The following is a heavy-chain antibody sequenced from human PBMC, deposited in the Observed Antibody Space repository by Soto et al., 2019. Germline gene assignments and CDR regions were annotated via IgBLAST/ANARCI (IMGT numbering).Heavy chain of an antibody. V-gene: IGHV1-69*01. CDR1: GCTFSSYA. D-gene: IGHD3-22*01. Sequence: QVQLVQSGAEVMKPGSSVKVSCKASGCTFSSYAISWVRQAPGQGLEWMGGIIPIFGTANYAQKFKGRVTITTDESTSTGYMELSSMRSEDTAVYYCARGGVDYYDSSGYGTTGYWGQGTLVTVSS. CDR2: IIPIFGTA. J-gene: IGHJ4*02. CDR3: ARGGVDYYDSSGYGTTGY.